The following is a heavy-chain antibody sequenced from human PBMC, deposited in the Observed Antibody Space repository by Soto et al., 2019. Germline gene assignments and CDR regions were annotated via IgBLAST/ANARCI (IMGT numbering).Heavy chain of an antibody. CDR2: ISYDGSNK. V-gene: IGHV3-30*18. J-gene: IGHJ3*02. Sequence: QVQLVESGGGVVQPGRSLRLSCAASGFTFSSYGMHWVRQAPGKGLEWVAVISYDGSNKYYADSVKVRFTISRDNSKNTLYLQMNSLRADDTAVYYCAKDDYDFWSGYYFYAFDIWGQGTMVTVSS. D-gene: IGHD3-3*01. CDR3: AKDDYDFWSGYYFYAFDI. CDR1: GFTFSSYG.